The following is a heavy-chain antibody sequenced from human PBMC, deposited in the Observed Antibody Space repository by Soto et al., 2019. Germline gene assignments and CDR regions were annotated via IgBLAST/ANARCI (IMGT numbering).Heavy chain of an antibody. V-gene: IGHV4-39*01. CDR1: DDSIRSSSYY. CDR2: VYYRGNT. J-gene: IGHJ4*02. D-gene: IGHD3-22*01. CDR3: ARVDSSGSLDY. Sequence: QLQLEESGPGLVKPSETLSLTCTVSDDSIRSSSYYWGWIRQPPGKGLEWIGNVYYRGNTYCNPSLESRVTISVDTSKKQLSLKLSSVTYSDTAVYDCARVDSSGSLDYWGLGTLVTVSS.